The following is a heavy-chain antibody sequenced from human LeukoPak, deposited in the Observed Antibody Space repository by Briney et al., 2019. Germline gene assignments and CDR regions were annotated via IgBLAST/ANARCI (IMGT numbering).Heavy chain of an antibody. J-gene: IGHJ6*02. CDR1: GFTFSDHY. CDR2: IKQDGGDK. CDR3: ANSPARAQDV. V-gene: IGHV3-7*03. D-gene: IGHD2-15*01. Sequence: GGSLRLSCVASGFTFSDHYMTWVRQAPGKGLEWVANIKQDGGDKHYVDSVKGRFTISRDSAKNSVYLQMNSLRAEDTAVYYCANSPARAQDVWGQGTTVTVSS.